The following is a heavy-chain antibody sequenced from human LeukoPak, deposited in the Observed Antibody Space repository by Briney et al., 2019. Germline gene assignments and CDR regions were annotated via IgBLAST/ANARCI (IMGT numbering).Heavy chain of an antibody. J-gene: IGHJ4*02. CDR2: ISPTGSTT. CDR3: ARGPNSNWSGLDF. V-gene: IGHV3-74*01. Sequence: GGSLRLSCAASEFTFSSYSMNWVRQAPGKGLVWVSRISPTGSTTSYADSVKGRFTVSRDNAKNTLYLQVSNLRAEDTAVYYCARGPNSNWSGLDFWGQGTLLTVSS. CDR1: EFTFSSYS. D-gene: IGHD6-6*01.